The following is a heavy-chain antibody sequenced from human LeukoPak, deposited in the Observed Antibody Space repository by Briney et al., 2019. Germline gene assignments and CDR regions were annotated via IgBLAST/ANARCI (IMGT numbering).Heavy chain of an antibody. J-gene: IGHJ4*02. V-gene: IGHV3-23*01. CDR1: GFTVSSNY. Sequence: GGSLRLSCAASGFTVSSNYMSWVRQAPGKGLEWVSAVRGSGSDTYYADSVEGRFTISRDNSKNTLYLQMNSLRAEDTAIYYCAKTSRGDSGYDSPFDYWGQGTLVTVSS. CDR3: AKTSRGDSGYDSPFDY. CDR2: VRGSGSDT. D-gene: IGHD5-12*01.